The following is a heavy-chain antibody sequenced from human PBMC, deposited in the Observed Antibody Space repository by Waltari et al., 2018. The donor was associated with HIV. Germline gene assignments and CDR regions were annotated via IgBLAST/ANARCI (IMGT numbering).Heavy chain of an antibody. Sequence: QAQRAQSGAEVKKPGASVKVSCKASGYTFTSYGISWVRQAPGQGLEWLGWISAYNGNTNYAQKLQGRVTMTTDTSTSTAYMELRSLRSDDTAVYYCARVGCSSASCYSGWFDPWGQGTLVTVSS. CDR2: ISAYNGNT. J-gene: IGHJ5*02. CDR1: GYTFTSYG. CDR3: ARVGCSSASCYSGWFDP. V-gene: IGHV1-18*01. D-gene: IGHD2-2*01.